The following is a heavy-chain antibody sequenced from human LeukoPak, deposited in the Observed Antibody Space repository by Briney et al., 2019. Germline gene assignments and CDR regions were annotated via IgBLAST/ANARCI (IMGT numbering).Heavy chain of an antibody. D-gene: IGHD5-24*01. V-gene: IGHV4-59*01. CDR3: ARDLGDGYNSGDAFDI. J-gene: IGHJ3*02. Sequence: SETLSLTSTVSGGSISSFSWSWIRQPPRKGLEWIGYIYYSGSTNYNPSLKSRVTISVDTSKNQFSLKLSSVTAADTAVYYCARDLGDGYNSGDAFDIWGQGTMVTVSS. CDR2: IYYSGST. CDR1: GGSISSFS.